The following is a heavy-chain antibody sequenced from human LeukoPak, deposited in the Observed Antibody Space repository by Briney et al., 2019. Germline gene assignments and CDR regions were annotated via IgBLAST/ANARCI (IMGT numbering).Heavy chain of an antibody. CDR3: ARDYAWSGPTDWFDP. V-gene: IGHV1-2*02. J-gene: IGHJ5*02. D-gene: IGHD3-3*01. Sequence: ASVKVSCKASGYTFTGYYMHWVRQAPGQGLEWMGWINPNSGGTNYAQKFQGRVTMTRDTSISTAYMELSRLRSDDTAVYYCARDYAWSGPTDWFDPWGQGTLVTVSS. CDR2: INPNSGGT. CDR1: GYTFTGYY.